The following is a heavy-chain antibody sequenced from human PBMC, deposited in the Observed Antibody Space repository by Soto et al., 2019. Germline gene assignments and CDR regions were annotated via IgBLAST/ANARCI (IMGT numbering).Heavy chain of an antibody. Sequence: SETLSLTCTVSGGSISSSSYYWGWIRQPPGKGLEWIGSIYYSGSTYYNPSLKSRVTISVDTSKNQFSLKLSSVTAADTAVYYCARHSHAARWKLACFDPWGQGTLVTVSS. CDR1: GGSISSSSYY. V-gene: IGHV4-39*01. CDR2: IYYSGST. D-gene: IGHD6-6*01. J-gene: IGHJ5*02. CDR3: ARHSHAARWKLACFDP.